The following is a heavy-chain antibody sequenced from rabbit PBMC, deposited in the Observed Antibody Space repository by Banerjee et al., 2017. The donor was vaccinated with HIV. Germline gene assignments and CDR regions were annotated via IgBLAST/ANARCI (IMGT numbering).Heavy chain of an antibody. CDR1: GFSFSSSDW. CDR2: IYAGSSGST. D-gene: IGHD4-1*01. J-gene: IGHJ4*01. CDR3: ARDLAGVIGWNFNL. V-gene: IGHV1S40*01. Sequence: QSLEESGGDLVKPGASLTLTCTASGFSFSSSDWICWVRQAPGKGLEWIACIYAGSSGSTYYASWAKGRVTISKTSSTTVPLQMTSLTAADTATYFCARDLAGVIGWNFNLWGPGTLVTVS.